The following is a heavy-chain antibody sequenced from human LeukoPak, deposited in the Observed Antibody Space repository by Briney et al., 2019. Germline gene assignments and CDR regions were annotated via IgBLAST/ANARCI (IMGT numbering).Heavy chain of an antibody. Sequence: SETLSLTCTVSGGSISSYYWSWIRQPPGKGLEWIGYIYYSRTTNCNPSLKSRVTISVDTSKNQFSPKLSSVTAADTAVYYCARGQQLVQYYFDYWGQGTLVTVSS. J-gene: IGHJ4*02. CDR3: ARGQQLVQYYFDY. V-gene: IGHV4-59*01. CDR1: GGSISSYY. D-gene: IGHD6-13*01. CDR2: IYYSRTT.